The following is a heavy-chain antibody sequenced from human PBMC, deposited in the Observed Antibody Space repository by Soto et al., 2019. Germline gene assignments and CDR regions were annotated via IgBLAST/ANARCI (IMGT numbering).Heavy chain of an antibody. Sequence: ASVQFSCKSSGYSFTDYHIHWVRQAPGQGLEWLGRINPKSGGTSTAQKFQGWVTMTTDTSISTASMELTRLTADDTAIYYSARGGSSDCSNGVCSFFGNHDMDFWGQGPTVTV. D-gene: IGHD2-8*01. CDR1: GYSFTDYH. J-gene: IGHJ6*02. CDR3: ARGGSSDCSNGVCSFFGNHDMDF. V-gene: IGHV1-2*04. CDR2: INPKSGGT.